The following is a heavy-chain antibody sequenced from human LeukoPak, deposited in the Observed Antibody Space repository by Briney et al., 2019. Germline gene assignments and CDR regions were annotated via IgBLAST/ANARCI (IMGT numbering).Heavy chain of an antibody. CDR1: GGSISSYY. Sequence: PSETLSLTCTVSGGSISSYYWSWIRQPPGKGLEWIGYIYYSGSTNYNPSLKSRVTISVDTSKNQFSLKLSSVTAADTAVYYCAKGLRYYDIWIGPNYYYYGTDVWGQGTKGNGSS. CDR2: IYYSGST. J-gene: IGHJ6*01. V-gene: IGHV4-59*01. CDR3: AKGLRYYDIWIGPNYYYYGTDV. D-gene: IGHD3-3*01.